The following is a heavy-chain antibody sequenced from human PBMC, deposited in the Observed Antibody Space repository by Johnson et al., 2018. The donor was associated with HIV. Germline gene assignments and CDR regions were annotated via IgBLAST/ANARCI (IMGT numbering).Heavy chain of an antibody. J-gene: IGHJ3*02. CDR3: ARDKRYCSGGSCHLGAFDI. V-gene: IGHV3-53*01. D-gene: IGHD2-15*01. CDR2: IYSGGST. CDR1: GFTVSSNY. Sequence: VQLVESGGGLIQPGGSLRLSCAASGFTVSSNYMSWVRQAPGKGLEWVSLIYSGGSTYYADSVKGRFTISRDNSKNTLYLQMNSLRAEDTAVYYCARDKRYCSGGSCHLGAFDIWGQGTMVTVSS.